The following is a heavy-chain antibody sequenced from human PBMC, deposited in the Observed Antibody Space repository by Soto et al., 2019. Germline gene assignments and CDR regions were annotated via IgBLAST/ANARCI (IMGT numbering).Heavy chain of an antibody. CDR3: ARVRSGFGPDY. J-gene: IGHJ4*02. Sequence: QVKLVQSGAEVKKPGASVKVSCKASGYTFTSYAIHWVRQAPGQRLEWMGWINAGNGNTKYSQKFQGRVTIARDTSASTAYMELSSLRSEDTAVYYCARVRSGFGPDYWGQGTLVTVSS. CDR1: GYTFTSYA. D-gene: IGHD3-16*01. V-gene: IGHV1-3*01. CDR2: INAGNGNT.